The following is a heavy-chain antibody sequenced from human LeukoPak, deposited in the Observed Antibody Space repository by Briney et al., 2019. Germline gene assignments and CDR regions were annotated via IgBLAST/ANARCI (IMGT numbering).Heavy chain of an antibody. Sequence: SETLSLTCTVSGGSISSYYWSWLRQPPGKGLEWIGCVYGTGNTNYNPSLKSRLTISEDTSRNQFSLKMSSVTAADTAVYYCARHPSTTDSFDIWGQGTVVTVSS. D-gene: IGHD1-14*01. CDR3: ARHPSTTDSFDI. J-gene: IGHJ3*02. CDR1: GGSISSYY. V-gene: IGHV4-59*08. CDR2: VYGTGNT.